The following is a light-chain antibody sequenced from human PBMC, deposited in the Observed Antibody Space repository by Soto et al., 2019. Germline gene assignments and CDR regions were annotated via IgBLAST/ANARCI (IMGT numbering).Light chain of an antibody. V-gene: IGKV3-20*01. CDR1: QSVSSSY. CDR3: QQYGNSRWT. CDR2: GAS. Sequence: EVVLTQSPGTLSLFPGERATLSCRASQSVSSSYLAWYQQKPGQAPRLLIFGASSRATGIPDRFSGSGSGTDFILTISRLEPEDFAVYYCQQYGNSRWTFGQGTEVEIK. J-gene: IGKJ1*01.